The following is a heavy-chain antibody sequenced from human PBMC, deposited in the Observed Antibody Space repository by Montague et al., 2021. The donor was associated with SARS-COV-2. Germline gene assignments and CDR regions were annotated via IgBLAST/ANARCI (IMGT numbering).Heavy chain of an antibody. D-gene: IGHD3-16*02. CDR1: GFTFSSYA. Sequence: SLRLSCAASGFTFSSYAMHWVRQAPGKGLEWVAVISYDGSNKYYADSVKGRFTISRDNSKNTLYLQMNSLRAEVTAVYYCARDRGMITFGGVIVIDGMDVWGQGTTVTVSS. J-gene: IGHJ6*02. CDR2: ISYDGSNK. CDR3: ARDRGMITFGGVIVIDGMDV. V-gene: IGHV3-30-3*01.